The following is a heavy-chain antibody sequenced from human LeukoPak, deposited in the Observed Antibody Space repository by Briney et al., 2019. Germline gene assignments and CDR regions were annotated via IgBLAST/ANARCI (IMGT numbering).Heavy chain of an antibody. J-gene: IGHJ4*02. CDR1: GGSFSGYY. CDR2: INHSGST. D-gene: IGHD6-13*01. V-gene: IGHV4-34*01. CDR3: ARTRYQGATTAAGKEAGFDY. Sequence: PSETLSLTCAVYGGSFSGYYWSWIRQPPGRGLEWIGEINHSGSTNYNPSLKSRVTTSVDTSKNQFSLKLSSVTAADTAVYYCARTRYQGATTAAGKEAGFDYWGQGTLVTVSS.